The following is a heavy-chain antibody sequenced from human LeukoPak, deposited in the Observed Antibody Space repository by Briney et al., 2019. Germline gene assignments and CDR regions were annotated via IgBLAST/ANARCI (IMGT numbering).Heavy chain of an antibody. D-gene: IGHD3-10*01. CDR3: ARGQYYYGSGSYDY. CDR1: GGSFSGYY. J-gene: IGHJ4*02. Sequence: SETLSLTCAVYGGSFSGYYWSWIRQPPGKGLEWIGEINHSGSTNYNPSLKSRVTISVDTSKNQFSLKLSSVTAADTAVYYCARGQYYYGSGSYDYWGQGTLVTVPS. V-gene: IGHV4-34*01. CDR2: INHSGST.